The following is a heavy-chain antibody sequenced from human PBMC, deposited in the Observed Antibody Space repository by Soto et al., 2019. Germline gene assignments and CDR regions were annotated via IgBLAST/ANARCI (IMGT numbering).Heavy chain of an antibody. CDR3: ARRVAGPGRSPHYYYYMDV. D-gene: IGHD2-21*01. V-gene: IGHV3-30-3*01. Sequence: GGSLRLSCAASGFTFSSYAMHWVRQAPGKGLEWVAVISYDGSNKYYADSVKGRFTISRDNSKNQFSLQLNSVTPEDTAVYYCARRVAGPGRSPHYYYYMDVWGKGTTVTVSS. CDR2: ISYDGSNK. J-gene: IGHJ6*03. CDR1: GFTFSSYA.